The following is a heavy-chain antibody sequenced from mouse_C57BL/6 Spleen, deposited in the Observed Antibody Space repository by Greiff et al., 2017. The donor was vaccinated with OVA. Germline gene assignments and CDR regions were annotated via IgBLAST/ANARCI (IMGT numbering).Heavy chain of an antibody. Sequence: VQLQQSGPELVKPGASVKISCKASGYAFSSSWMNWVKQRPGKGLEWIGRLYPGDGDTNYNGKFKGKATLTADKSSSTAYMQLSSLTSEDSAVYFCARKEGAYYSNYDWFAYWGQGTLVTVSA. J-gene: IGHJ3*01. CDR2: LYPGDGDT. CDR3: ARKEGAYYSNYDWFAY. D-gene: IGHD2-5*01. CDR1: GYAFSSSW. V-gene: IGHV1-82*01.